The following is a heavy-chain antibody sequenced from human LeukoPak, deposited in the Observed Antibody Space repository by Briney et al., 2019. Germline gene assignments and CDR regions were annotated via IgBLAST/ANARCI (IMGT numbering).Heavy chain of an antibody. CDR3: AKGFNSGSHHIQH. V-gene: IGHV3-23*01. D-gene: IGHD1-26*01. CDR1: GITFSNYA. CDR2: ISGSAHKI. J-gene: IGHJ1*01. Sequence: GSLRLSCVASGITFSNYAVSWVRQAPEKGLDWVSVISGSAHKIRYADSVKGRFTISRDNSENIVYLQMNNLRVEDTAVYYCAKGFNSGSHHIQHWGQGTLVTVSS.